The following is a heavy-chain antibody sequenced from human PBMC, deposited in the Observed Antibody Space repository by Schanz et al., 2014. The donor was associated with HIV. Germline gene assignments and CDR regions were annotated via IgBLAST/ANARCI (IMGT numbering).Heavy chain of an antibody. CDR2: ISASGGST. Sequence: QLLESGGGLVQPGGLLRLSCAASGFTFSGFAMSWVRQTPGKGLEWVSTISASGGSTYYADSVKGRFTISRDNSKKTVFLQMNNLRAEDTAVYFCAKSNGGDTAVVQYYFDYWGQGTLVTVSS. V-gene: IGHV3-23*01. D-gene: IGHD5-18*01. CDR3: AKSNGGDTAVVQYYFDY. J-gene: IGHJ4*02. CDR1: GFTFSGFA.